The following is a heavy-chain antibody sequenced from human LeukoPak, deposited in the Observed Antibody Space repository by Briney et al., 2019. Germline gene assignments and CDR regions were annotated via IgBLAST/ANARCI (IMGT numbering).Heavy chain of an antibody. V-gene: IGHV3-66*01. CDR1: GFTLSSSY. J-gene: IGHJ4*02. D-gene: IGHD4-17*01. CDR3: AYGDYVRTVNYFDY. CDR2: IYRGGNT. Sequence: PGGSLRLSCAASGFTLSSSYMSWVRQAPGRGLEWDSAIYRGGNTYDADSVKGRFTISRDNSKTTLSLQMTSLGAEATALYFCAYGDYVRTVNYFDYWGEEALVSLSS.